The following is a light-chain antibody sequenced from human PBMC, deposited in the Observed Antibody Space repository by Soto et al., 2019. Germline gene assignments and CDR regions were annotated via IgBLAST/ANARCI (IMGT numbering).Light chain of an antibody. CDR2: AAS. J-gene: IGKJ1*01. CDR1: QTITSY. V-gene: IGKV1-39*01. CDR3: QQTYSTPRT. Sequence: IQMTQSPSSLSASVGDRVTIACRASQTITSYLNWYQQKPGKAPKLLIYAASSLQSGVPSRFSGSGSGTAFTLTISSLQPEDFATYYCQQTYSTPRTFGQGTKV.